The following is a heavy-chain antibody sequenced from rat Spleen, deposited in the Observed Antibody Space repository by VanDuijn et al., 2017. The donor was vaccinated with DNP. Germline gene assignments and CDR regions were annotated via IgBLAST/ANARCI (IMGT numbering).Heavy chain of an antibody. J-gene: IGHJ3*01. CDR3: TREGTALFAY. D-gene: IGHD1-11*01. V-gene: IGHV2S12*01. CDR2: ISSGGTT. CDR1: GFSLTSYG. Sequence: QVQLKESGPGLVQPSQTLSLTCTVSGFSLTSYGVTWARQPPGKGLEWIAAISSGGTTYYNSGLKSRLSISRDTSKSQVFLKMNSLQTEDTAIYFCTREGTALFAYWGQGTLVTVSS.